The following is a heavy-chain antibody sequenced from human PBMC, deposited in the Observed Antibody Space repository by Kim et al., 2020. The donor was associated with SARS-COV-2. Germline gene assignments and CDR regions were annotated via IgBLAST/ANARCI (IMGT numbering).Heavy chain of an antibody. J-gene: IGHJ6*02. V-gene: IGHV3-33*01. CDR2: IWYDGSNK. CDR3: ARDRQYQLLYDYYYYGMDV. D-gene: IGHD2-2*02. CDR1: GFTFSSYG. Sequence: GGSLRLSCAASGFTFSSYGMHWVRQAPGKGPEWVAVIWYDGSNKYYADSVKGRFTISRDNSKNTLYLQMNSLRAEDTAVYYCARDRQYQLLYDYYYYGMDVWGQGTTVTVSS.